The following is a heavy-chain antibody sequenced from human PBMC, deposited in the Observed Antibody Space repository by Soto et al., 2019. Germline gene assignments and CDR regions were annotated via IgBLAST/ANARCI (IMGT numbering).Heavy chain of an antibody. V-gene: IGHV3-21*01. CDR3: ASKSYYYYGMDV. J-gene: IGHJ6*02. CDR2: ISSSSSYI. Sequence: EVLLLETGGGLVQPGGSLSLSCATSGFTFSSYSMNWVRQAPGKGLEWVSSISSSSSYIYYADSVKGRFTISRDNAKNSLYLQMNSLRAEDTAVYYCASKSYYYYGMDVWGQGTTVTVSS. CDR1: GFTFSSYS.